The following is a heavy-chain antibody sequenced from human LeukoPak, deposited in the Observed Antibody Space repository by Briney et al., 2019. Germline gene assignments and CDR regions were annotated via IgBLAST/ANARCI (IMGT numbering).Heavy chain of an antibody. Sequence: GGSLRLSCAASGFTFDDYAMHWVRQAPGKGLEWVSGISWNSGSIGYADSVKGRFTISRDNAKNSLYLQMNSLRAEDTALYYCAKGALRYFDWLLIDYWGQGTLVTVSS. CDR1: GFTFDDYA. V-gene: IGHV3-9*01. J-gene: IGHJ4*02. CDR2: ISWNSGSI. D-gene: IGHD3-9*01. CDR3: AKGALRYFDWLLIDY.